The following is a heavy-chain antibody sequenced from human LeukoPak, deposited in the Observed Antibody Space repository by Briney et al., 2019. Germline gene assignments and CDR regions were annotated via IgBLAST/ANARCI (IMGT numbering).Heavy chain of an antibody. CDR3: TREGVYSPDPTSYHRLPFDI. CDR1: GDNFSSYV. D-gene: IGHD3-16*02. Sequence: ASVKVSCKASGDNFSSYVFTWVRQAPGQGLEWMGRIIPTLDVANFAQKFMGRVSITADKSTNIAHLELSNLRSEDTAVYYCTREGVYSPDPTSYHRLPFDIWGKGTVVTVSS. CDR2: IIPTLDVA. J-gene: IGHJ3*02. V-gene: IGHV1-69*04.